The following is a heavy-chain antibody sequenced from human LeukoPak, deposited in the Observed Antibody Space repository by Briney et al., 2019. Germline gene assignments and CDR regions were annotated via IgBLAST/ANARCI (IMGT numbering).Heavy chain of an antibody. D-gene: IGHD5-18*01. V-gene: IGHV4-38-2*01. CDR1: GYSISSGCY. Sequence: PSETLSLTCAVSGYSISSGCYWGWIRQPPGKGLEWIGSIYHSGSTYYNPSLKSRVTISVDTSKKQFSLKLTSVTAADTAVYYCARKAELYSYGQWDYWGQGTLVTVSS. J-gene: IGHJ4*02. CDR3: ARKAELYSYGQWDY. CDR2: IYHSGST.